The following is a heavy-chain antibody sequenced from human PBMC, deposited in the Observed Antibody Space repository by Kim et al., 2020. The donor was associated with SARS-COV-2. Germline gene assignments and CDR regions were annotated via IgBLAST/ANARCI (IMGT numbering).Heavy chain of an antibody. D-gene: IGHD5-12*01. J-gene: IGHJ5*02. CDR1: GGSISSYY. CDR2: IYYSGST. CDR3: ARVNVATIHNWFDP. V-gene: IGHV4-59*01. Sequence: SETLSLTCTVSGGSISSYYWSWIRQPPGKGLEWIGYIYYSGSTNYNPSLKSRVTISVDTSKNQFSLKLSSVTAADTAVYYCARVNVATIHNWFDPWGQGTLVTVSS.